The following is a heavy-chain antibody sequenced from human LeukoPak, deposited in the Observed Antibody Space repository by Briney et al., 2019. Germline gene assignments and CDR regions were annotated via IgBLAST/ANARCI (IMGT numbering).Heavy chain of an antibody. D-gene: IGHD1-26*01. Sequence: SETLSLTCTVSGTSTRSFYWSWIRQPPGKGLEWIGYIYYTGTHNYNPSLKSRVAMSVDTSKNQFSLKLSSVTAADTAVYYCARGQRGVGAQDYWGQGTLVTVSS. J-gene: IGHJ4*02. CDR1: GTSTRSFY. CDR2: IYYTGTH. V-gene: IGHV4-59*01. CDR3: ARGQRGVGAQDY.